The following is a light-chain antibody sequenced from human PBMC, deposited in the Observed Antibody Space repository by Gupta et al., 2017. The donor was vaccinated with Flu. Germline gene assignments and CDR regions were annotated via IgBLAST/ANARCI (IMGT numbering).Light chain of an antibody. CDR3: HVWDSSSDHGL. Sequence: YVLTQPASVSRAPGQTAKITCGGNNIEMKSVHWYQQRPGQAPLLVVSSDRHRPSGIPERFSGSNSGNTATLTISRLEAGDESDYYCHVWDSSSDHGLFGGGTKLTVL. CDR1: NIEMKS. J-gene: IGLJ3*02. V-gene: IGLV3-21*02. CDR2: SDR.